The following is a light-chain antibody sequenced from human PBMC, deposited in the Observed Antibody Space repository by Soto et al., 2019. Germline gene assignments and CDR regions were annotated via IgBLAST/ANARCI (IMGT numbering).Light chain of an antibody. CDR3: KQADSFPLT. CDR1: EDINSR. CDR2: AAF. Sequence: DIQMTQSPSSVSASVGDRVTISCRASEDINSRLAWYQQKPGNAPKLLIYAAFILQSGVPSRFIGYGSGTDFTLSISTPQPNNFATYYGKQADSFPLTYGQGTRLEIK. J-gene: IGKJ5*01. V-gene: IGKV1-12*01.